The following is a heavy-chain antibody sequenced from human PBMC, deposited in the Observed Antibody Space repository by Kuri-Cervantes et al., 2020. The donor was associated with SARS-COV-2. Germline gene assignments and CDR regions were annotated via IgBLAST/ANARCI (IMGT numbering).Heavy chain of an antibody. J-gene: IGHJ6*03. Sequence: GGSLRLSCAASGFAFSSYWMHWVRQAPGKGLEWVAFIRYDGSNKYYADSVKGRFTISRDNSKNTLYLQMNSLRAEDTAVYYCAKDLESQQLVRGLVYYYYYMDVRGKGTTVTVSS. D-gene: IGHD6-13*01. CDR2: IRYDGSNK. CDR3: AKDLESQQLVRGLVYYYYYMDV. V-gene: IGHV3-30*02. CDR1: GFAFSSYW.